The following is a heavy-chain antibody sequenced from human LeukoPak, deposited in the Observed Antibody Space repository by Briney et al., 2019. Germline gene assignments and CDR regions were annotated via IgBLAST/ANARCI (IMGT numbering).Heavy chain of an antibody. Sequence: GGSLRLSCAASGFTVSSNYMSWVRQAPGKGLEWVSVIYSGGSTYYADSVKGRFTISRDNSKNTLYLQMNSLRAEDTAVYYCALKRGSYWFDPWGQGTLVTVSS. CDR2: IYSGGST. V-gene: IGHV3-53*01. CDR1: GFTVSSNY. D-gene: IGHD3-10*01. J-gene: IGHJ5*02. CDR3: ALKRGSYWFDP.